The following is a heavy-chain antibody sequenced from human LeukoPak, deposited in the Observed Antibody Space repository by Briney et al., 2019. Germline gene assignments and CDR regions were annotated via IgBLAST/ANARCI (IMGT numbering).Heavy chain of an antibody. V-gene: IGHV1-2*02. CDR3: ARKYDILTGNDNWFHP. J-gene: IGHJ5*02. CDR1: GYTFTGYY. D-gene: IGHD3-9*01. Sequence: ASVKVSCKASGYTFTGYYMHWVRQAPGQGLEWMGWINPNSGDTKYAQKFQGRVTMTRDTSISTGYMELSRLTSDDTAIYYCARKYDILTGNDNWFHPWGQGTLVTVSS. CDR2: INPNSGDT.